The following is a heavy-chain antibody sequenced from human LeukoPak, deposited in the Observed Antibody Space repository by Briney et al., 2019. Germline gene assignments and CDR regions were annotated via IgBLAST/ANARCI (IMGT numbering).Heavy chain of an antibody. CDR2: IYSGGST. V-gene: IGHV3-66*01. D-gene: IGHD3-9*01. CDR3: AREETDYDILTGYYRTFDY. J-gene: IGHJ4*02. CDR1: GFTVSSNY. Sequence: GGSLRLSCAASGFTVSSNYMSWVRQAPGKGLEWVSVIYSGGSTYYADSVKGRFTISRDNSKNTLYLQMNSLRAEDTAVYYCAREETDYDILTGYYRTFDYWGQGTLVTVSS.